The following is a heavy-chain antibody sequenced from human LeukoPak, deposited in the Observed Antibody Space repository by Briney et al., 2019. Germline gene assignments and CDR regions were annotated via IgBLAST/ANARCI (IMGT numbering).Heavy chain of an antibody. CDR3: ARGGYSSSWYFAY. D-gene: IGHD6-13*01. V-gene: IGHV3-48*03. Sequence: GGSLRLSCAASGFTFRSYEMNWVRQAPGKGLEWVSYISSSGNTTHYADSVKGRFTISRDNAKNSLYLQMNSLRAEDTAVYYCARGGYSSSWYFAYWGQGTLVTVSS. CDR2: ISSSGNTT. CDR1: GFTFRSYE. J-gene: IGHJ4*02.